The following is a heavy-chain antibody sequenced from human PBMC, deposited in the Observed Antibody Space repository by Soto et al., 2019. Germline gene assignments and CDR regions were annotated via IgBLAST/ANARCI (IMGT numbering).Heavy chain of an antibody. D-gene: IGHD3-22*01. V-gene: IGHV3-7*01. CDR3: ARDPVRKDRYSFDY. J-gene: IGHJ4*02. Sequence: EVQLMESGGGLVQPGGSLRLSCAASGFSFSSYWMTWVRQAPGKGLEWVADIKSDGSGEEYVFSVKGRFNISRDNATICLFRQMNSLRAEDTAVYYCARDPVRKDRYSFDYWVQGTLVTVSS. CDR1: GFSFSSYW. CDR2: IKSDGSGE.